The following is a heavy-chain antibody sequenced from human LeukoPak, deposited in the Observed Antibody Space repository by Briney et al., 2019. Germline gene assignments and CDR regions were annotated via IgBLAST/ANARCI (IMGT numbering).Heavy chain of an antibody. CDR1: GYTFTSYG. D-gene: IGHD3-22*01. CDR2: ISAYNGNA. Sequence: ASVKVSCKASGYTFTSYGISWVRQAPGQGLEWMGWISAYNGNANYAQKLRGRVTMTTDTSTSTAYMELRSLRSDDTAVYYCARDEESSYYYDSSGYYHYWGQGTLVTVSS. CDR3: ARDEESSYYYDSSGYYHY. V-gene: IGHV1-18*01. J-gene: IGHJ4*02.